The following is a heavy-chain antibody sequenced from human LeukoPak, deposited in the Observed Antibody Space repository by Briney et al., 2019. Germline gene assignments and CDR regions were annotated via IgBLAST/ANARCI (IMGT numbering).Heavy chain of an antibody. J-gene: IGHJ4*02. CDR3: ARTLSGGDFWSGYYKVFDY. CDR2: ISYDGSNK. CDR1: GFTFSSYA. V-gene: IGHV3-30*01. Sequence: GGSLRLSCAASGFTFSSYAMHWVRQAPGKGLEWVAVISYDGSNKYYADSVKGRFTISRDNSKNTLYLQMNSLRAEDTAVYYCARTLSGGDFWSGYYKVFDYWGQGTLVTVSS. D-gene: IGHD3-3*01.